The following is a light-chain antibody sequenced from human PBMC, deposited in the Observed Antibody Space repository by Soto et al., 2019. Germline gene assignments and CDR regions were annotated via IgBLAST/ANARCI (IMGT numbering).Light chain of an antibody. J-gene: IGKJ4*01. Sequence: DIQMTQSRASLCSSVLDIVSITCRTSQSIDNYLNWYQQKPGKAPKLLMFAASTLQSGVPSRFSGSGSETDFTLTISSLQPEDLATYYCQQIYTIPLTFGGGTKVDIK. V-gene: IGKV1-39*01. CDR1: QSIDNY. CDR3: QQIYTIPLT. CDR2: AAS.